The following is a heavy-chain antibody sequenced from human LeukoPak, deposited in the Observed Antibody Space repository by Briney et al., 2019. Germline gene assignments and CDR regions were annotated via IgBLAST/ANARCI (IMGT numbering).Heavy chain of an antibody. V-gene: IGHV3-48*02. CDR2: IDGSVDTI. Sequence: PGGSLRLSCAASGFTFSDYSMNWVRQAPGKGLEWVSYIDGSVDTIYYADSVKGRFTISRDNAKNSLDLQMNSLRDEDTAVYYCSRRFDCWGQGTLVTVSS. CDR1: GFTFSDYS. J-gene: IGHJ4*02. CDR3: SRRFDC.